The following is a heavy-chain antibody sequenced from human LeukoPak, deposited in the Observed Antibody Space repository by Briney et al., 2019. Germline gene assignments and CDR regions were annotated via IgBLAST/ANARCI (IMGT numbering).Heavy chain of an antibody. Sequence: PSETLSLTCTVSGGSISSYYWSWIRQPAGKGLEWIGRIYTSGSTNYNPSLKSRVTMSVDTSKNQFSLKLSSVTAADTAVYYCARAPYYYDSSGYFYFDYWGQGTLVTVSS. CDR3: ARAPYYYDSSGYFYFDY. CDR1: GGSISSYY. CDR2: IYTSGST. V-gene: IGHV4-4*07. J-gene: IGHJ4*02. D-gene: IGHD3-22*01.